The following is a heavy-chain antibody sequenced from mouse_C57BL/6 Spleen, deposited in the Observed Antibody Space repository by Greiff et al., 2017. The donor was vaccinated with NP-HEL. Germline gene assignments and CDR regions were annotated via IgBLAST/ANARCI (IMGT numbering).Heavy chain of an antibody. Sequence: EVKVVDSGGGLVKPGGSLKLSCAASGFTFSSYTMSCVRHTPEKRLAWVATISGGGGNTSYPESVKGRFTISRDNAKNTLYLQMSSLRSEDTALYYCARRVVPLYFDYWGQGTTLTVSS. V-gene: IGHV5-9*01. CDR1: GFTFSSYT. CDR2: ISGGGGNT. CDR3: ARRVVPLYFDY. D-gene: IGHD1-1*01. J-gene: IGHJ2*01.